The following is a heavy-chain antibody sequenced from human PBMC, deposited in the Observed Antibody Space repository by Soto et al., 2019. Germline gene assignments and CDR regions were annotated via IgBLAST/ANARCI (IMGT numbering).Heavy chain of an antibody. Sequence: QVQLVQSGAEVKKPWASVKVSCKASGYTFTSYDINWVRQATGEGGDWMGWMNPNSGNTGYAQKFQGRVTMTRNTSISTAYMELSSLRSEDTAVYYCARNSERDLEGLLWFGDWGQGTLVTVSS. J-gene: IGHJ4*02. CDR3: ARNSERDLEGLLWFGD. V-gene: IGHV1-8*01. CDR2: MNPNSGNT. CDR1: GYTFTSYD. D-gene: IGHD3-10*01.